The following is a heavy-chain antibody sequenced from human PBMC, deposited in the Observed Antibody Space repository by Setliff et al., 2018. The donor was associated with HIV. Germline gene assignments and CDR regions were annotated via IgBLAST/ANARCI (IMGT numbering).Heavy chain of an antibody. CDR2: FYYSGSP. CDR1: GGSIRSHY. J-gene: IGHJ6*02. V-gene: IGHV4-59*11. Sequence: SETLSLTCTVSGGSIRSHYWNWIRQSPGKGLEWIAYFYYSGSPNYNPSLKSRVTMSVDTSKNQISLTLTSVTAADATVYYCARGQWPAPRPDFSDGYYNYGMDVWGQGTTVTVS. D-gene: IGHD2-2*01. CDR3: ARGQWPAPRPDFSDGYYNYGMDV.